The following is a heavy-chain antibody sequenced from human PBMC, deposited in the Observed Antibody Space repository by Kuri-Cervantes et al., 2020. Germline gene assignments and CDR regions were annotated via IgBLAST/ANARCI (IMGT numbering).Heavy chain of an antibody. D-gene: IGHD6-13*01. J-gene: IGHJ4*02. CDR2: IYHSGSA. Sequence: SETLSLTCTVSGGSISLYYWSWIRQPPGKGLEWIGEIYHSGSANYNPSLKSRVTISVDKSKNQFSLKLSSVTAADTAVYYCARIAAAGMYFDYWGQGTLVTVSS. V-gene: IGHV4-59*12. CDR3: ARIAAAGMYFDY. CDR1: GGSISLYY.